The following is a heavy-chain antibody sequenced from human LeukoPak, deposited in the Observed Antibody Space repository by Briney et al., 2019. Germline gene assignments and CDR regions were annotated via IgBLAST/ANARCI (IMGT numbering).Heavy chain of an antibody. CDR3: AELGITMIGGV. CDR1: GFTFSAYW. D-gene: IGHD3-10*02. J-gene: IGHJ6*04. V-gene: IGHV3-7*01. CDR2: IKQDGSEK. Sequence: GGSLRLSCAASGFTFSAYWMNWVRQAPGKGLEWVANIKQDGSEKYYVDSVKGRFTISRDNAKNSLYLQMNSLRAEDTAVYYCAELGITMIGGVCGKGTTVTVSS.